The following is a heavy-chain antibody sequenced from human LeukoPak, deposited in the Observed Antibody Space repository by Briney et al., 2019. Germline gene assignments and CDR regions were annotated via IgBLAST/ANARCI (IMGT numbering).Heavy chain of an antibody. J-gene: IGHJ5*02. CDR2: ISSSSSYI. CDR1: GFTFNNFA. V-gene: IGHV3-21*01. D-gene: IGHD2-2*01. Sequence: GGSLRLSCAASGFTFNNFAMNWVRQAPGKGLEWVSSISSSSSYIYYADSVKGRFTISRDNAKNSLYLQMNSLRAEDTAAYYCARTVTVVVPAANWFDPWGQGTLVTVSS. CDR3: ARTVTVVVPAANWFDP.